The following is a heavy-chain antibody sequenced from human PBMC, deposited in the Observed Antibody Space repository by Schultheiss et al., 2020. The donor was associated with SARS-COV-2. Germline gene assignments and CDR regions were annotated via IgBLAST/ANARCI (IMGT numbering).Heavy chain of an antibody. Sequence: GGSLRLSCAASGFTFSSYAMSWVRQAPGKGLEWVSVISSVNSTYYTNSVKGRFTISRDDSKNTLFLQMNSLRAEDTAVYYCAKDRPNWGDFDSWGQGILVTVSS. D-gene: IGHD7-27*01. CDR2: ISSVNST. V-gene: IGHV3-23*01. CDR1: GFTFSSYA. J-gene: IGHJ4*02. CDR3: AKDRPNWGDFDS.